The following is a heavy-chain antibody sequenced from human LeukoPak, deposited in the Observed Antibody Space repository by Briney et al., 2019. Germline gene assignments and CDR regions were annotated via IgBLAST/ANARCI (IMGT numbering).Heavy chain of an antibody. CDR3: AKVVAVAGYLDY. CDR2: ISGSGGST. D-gene: IGHD6-19*01. Sequence: GGSLRLSCEASGFPFGSYVMSWVRQAPGKGLEWVSAISGSGGSTYYADSVKGRFTISRDNSKNTLYLQMNSLRAEDTAVYYCAKVVAVAGYLDYWGQGTLVTVSS. J-gene: IGHJ4*02. CDR1: GFPFGSYV. V-gene: IGHV3-23*01.